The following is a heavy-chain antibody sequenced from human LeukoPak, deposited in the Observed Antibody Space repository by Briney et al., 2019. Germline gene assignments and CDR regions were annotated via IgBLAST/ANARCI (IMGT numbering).Heavy chain of an antibody. J-gene: IGHJ6*03. Sequence: PSETLSLTCTVSGGSISSYYWSWIRQPPGKGLEWIGYIYYSGSTNYNPSLKSRVTISVDTSKNQFSLKLSSVTAADTAVYYCARDHGGSYSPGNYYYYYMDVWGKGTTVTISS. CDR1: GGSISSYY. V-gene: IGHV4-59*01. D-gene: IGHD1-26*01. CDR2: IYYSGST. CDR3: ARDHGGSYSPGNYYYYYMDV.